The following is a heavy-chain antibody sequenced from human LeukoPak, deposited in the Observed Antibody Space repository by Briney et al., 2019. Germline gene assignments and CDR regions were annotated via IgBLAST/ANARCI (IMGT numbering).Heavy chain of an antibody. V-gene: IGHV1-2*02. CDR2: INPNSGGT. D-gene: IGHD3-22*01. Sequence: GASVKVSCKASGYTFTGYYMHWVRQAPGQGLEWMGWINPNSGGTNYPQKFQGRVTMTRDTSISTAYMELSRLTSDDTAVYSCAREMVPNYYDSSGPIDYWGQGTLVTVSS. J-gene: IGHJ4*02. CDR3: AREMVPNYYDSSGPIDY. CDR1: GYTFTGYY.